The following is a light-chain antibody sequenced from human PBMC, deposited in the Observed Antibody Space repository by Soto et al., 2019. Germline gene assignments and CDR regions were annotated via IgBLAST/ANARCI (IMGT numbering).Light chain of an antibody. V-gene: IGKV3-15*01. Sequence: EIVMTQSPATLSVSPGERATLSCRASQSVRNNLAWYQQKPDQAPRLLIYGAFSRATGIPARFSGSGSGTEFTLTISSLQSEDFAIYYCQHYNNWPPWTFGQGTKVEIK. J-gene: IGKJ1*01. CDR2: GAF. CDR3: QHYNNWPPWT. CDR1: QSVRNN.